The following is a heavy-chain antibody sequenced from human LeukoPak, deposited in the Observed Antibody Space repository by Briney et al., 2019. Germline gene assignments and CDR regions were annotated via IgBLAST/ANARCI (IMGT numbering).Heavy chain of an antibody. CDR1: GFTFSSYG. D-gene: IGHD6-6*01. Sequence: GGSLRLSCAASGFTFSSYGMHWVRQAPGKGLEGVAVISYDGSNKYYADSVKGRFTISRDNSKNTLYLQMNSLRAEDTAVYYCAKSPSTRDYFDYWGQGTLVTVSS. J-gene: IGHJ4*02. CDR3: AKSPSTRDYFDY. CDR2: ISYDGSNK. V-gene: IGHV3-30*18.